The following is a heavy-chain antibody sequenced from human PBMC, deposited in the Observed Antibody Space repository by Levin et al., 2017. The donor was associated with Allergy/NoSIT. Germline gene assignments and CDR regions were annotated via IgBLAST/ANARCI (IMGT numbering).Heavy chain of an antibody. CDR3: AKDRAAGRSDFDC. CDR2: ISGNGDTT. V-gene: IGHV3-23*01. J-gene: IGHJ4*02. D-gene: IGHD6-13*01. CDR1: GFTFSNYA. Sequence: GGSLRLSCAASGFTFSNYAMNWVRQAPGKGLEWVSAISGNGDTTDYVDSVKGRFTISRDNSKNTLYLQMNTLRAEDTAVYYCAKDRAAGRSDFDCWGQGTLVTVSS.